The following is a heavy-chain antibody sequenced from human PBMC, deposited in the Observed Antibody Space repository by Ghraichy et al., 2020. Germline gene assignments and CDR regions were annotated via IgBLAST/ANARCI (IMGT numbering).Heavy chain of an antibody. Sequence: GGSLRLSCAASGFTFSNAWMNWVRQASGKGLEWVGRIKSKTDGETTDYAASVKGRFTISRDDSKNTLYLQMNSLKTEDTAVYYFTTFPDHPILDILIDYYGMDVWGQGTTVTVSS. CDR1: GFTFSNAW. CDR2: IKSKTDGETT. D-gene: IGHD2-2*03. CDR3: TTFPDHPILDILIDYYGMDV. V-gene: IGHV3-15*07. J-gene: IGHJ6*02.